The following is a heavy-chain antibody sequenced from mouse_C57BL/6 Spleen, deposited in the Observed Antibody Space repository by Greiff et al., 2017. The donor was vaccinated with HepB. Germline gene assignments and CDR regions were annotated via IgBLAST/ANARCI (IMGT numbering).Heavy chain of an antibody. CDR2: IYPSDSET. Sequence: VQLQQPGAELVRPGSSVKLSCKASGYTFTSYWMDWVKQRPGQGLEWIGNIYPSDSETHYNQKFKDKATLTVDKSSSTAYMQPSSLTSEDSAVYYCARRRGARRAMDYWGQGTSVTVSS. CDR3: ARRRGARRAMDY. V-gene: IGHV1-61*01. J-gene: IGHJ4*01. CDR1: GYTFTSYW.